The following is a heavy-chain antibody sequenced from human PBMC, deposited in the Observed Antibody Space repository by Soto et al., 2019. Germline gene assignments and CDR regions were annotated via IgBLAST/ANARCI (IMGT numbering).Heavy chain of an antibody. V-gene: IGHV4-59*01. CDR2: IYYSGT. D-gene: IGHD3-22*01. CDR1: GGSISSYY. J-gene: IGHJ3*02. Sequence: QVQLQESGPGLVKPSETLSLTCSVSGGSISSYYWSWIRQPPGKGLEWIAYIYYSGTSYNPSLKGRVSLSLDTSNNQFSLKLSSVTAADTGVYYCARTYDGRGPNSGGYDFDIWGQGTMVTVSS. CDR3: ARTYDGRGPNSGGYDFDI.